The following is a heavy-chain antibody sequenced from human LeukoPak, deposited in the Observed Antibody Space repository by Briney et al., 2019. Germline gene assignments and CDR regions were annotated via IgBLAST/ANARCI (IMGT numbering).Heavy chain of an antibody. D-gene: IGHD2-15*01. J-gene: IGHJ3*01. CDR2: ISWDGDTT. Sequence: PPGGSLRLSCAASGFTFDDYIMHWVRRAPGKGLEWVSLISWDGDTTYYADSVKGRFTISRDNAKNTLYLQMNSLRAEDTAVYYCVSGGFDVWGQGTMVTVSS. CDR1: GFTFDDYI. V-gene: IGHV3-43*01. CDR3: VSGGFDV.